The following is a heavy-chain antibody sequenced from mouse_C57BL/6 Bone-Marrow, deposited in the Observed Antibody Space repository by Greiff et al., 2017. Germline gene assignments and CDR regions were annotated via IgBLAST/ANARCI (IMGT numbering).Heavy chain of an antibody. V-gene: IGHV3-6*01. CDR3: ARWDLGYYYGSGYFDD. D-gene: IGHD1-1*01. J-gene: IGHJ1*03. CDR1: GYSITSGYY. Sequence: EVKLLESGPGLVKPSQSLSLTCSVTGYSITSGYYWNWIRQFPGNKLEWMGYISYDGSNHYNPSLKNRISITRDTSKNQFFLKLTSVITEDTATYYDARWDLGYYYGSGYFDDWGTGTTVTVSS. CDR2: ISYDGSN.